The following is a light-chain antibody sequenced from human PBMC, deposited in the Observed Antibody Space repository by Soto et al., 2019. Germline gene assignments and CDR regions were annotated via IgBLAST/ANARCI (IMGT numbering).Light chain of an antibody. CDR1: SSDVGNYKY. J-gene: IGLJ1*01. V-gene: IGLV2-14*01. CDR2: EVS. CDR3: NSYTTSSTLV. Sequence: QSVLTQPASVSGSPGQSITISCTGTSSDVGNYKYVSWYQQHPGKAPKLMIYEVSNRPSGVSHRFSGSKSGNTASLTISGLQSEDEADYYCNSYTTSSTLVFGTGTKVTVL.